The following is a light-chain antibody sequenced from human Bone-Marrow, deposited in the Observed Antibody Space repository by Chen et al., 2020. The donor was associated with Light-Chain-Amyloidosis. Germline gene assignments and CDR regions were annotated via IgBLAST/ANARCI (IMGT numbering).Light chain of an antibody. Sequence: SYELTQPPSVAVSPGQTARINCSGDDLPTKYAYWYQQKPGQAPVLVIHRDTERPSGISERFSGSSSGTPATLTISGVQAEDEADYHCQSADSSGTYEVIFGGGTKLTVL. CDR1: DLPTKY. V-gene: IGLV3-25*03. CDR2: RDT. J-gene: IGLJ2*01. CDR3: QSADSSGTYEVI.